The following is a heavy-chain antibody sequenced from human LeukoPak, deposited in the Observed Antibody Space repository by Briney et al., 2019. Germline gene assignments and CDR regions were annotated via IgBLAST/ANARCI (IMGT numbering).Heavy chain of an antibody. CDR1: GFTFSSYW. Sequence: PGGSLRLSCAASGFTFSSYWMHWVRQAPGKGLVWVSRINSDGSSTSYADSVRGRFTVSRDNAKNTLYLQMNSPRAEDTAVYYCTSIPGDWGQGTLVTVSS. V-gene: IGHV3-74*01. CDR2: INSDGSST. CDR3: TSIPGD. D-gene: IGHD7-27*01. J-gene: IGHJ4*02.